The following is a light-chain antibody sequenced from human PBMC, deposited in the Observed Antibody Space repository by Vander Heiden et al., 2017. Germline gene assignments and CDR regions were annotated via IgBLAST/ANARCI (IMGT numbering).Light chain of an antibody. J-gene: IGKJ2*01. V-gene: IGKV1-39*01. CDR2: AAS. CDR1: QSISSY. Sequence: DIQMTQSPSSLSASVGDRVTITCRASQSISSYLNWYQQKPGKAPKLLIYAASSLQSGVPSRFSGSGSGTDFTLTISSLQPEDFATYYCQQSDSTPYTFGQGIKLGI. CDR3: QQSDSTPYT.